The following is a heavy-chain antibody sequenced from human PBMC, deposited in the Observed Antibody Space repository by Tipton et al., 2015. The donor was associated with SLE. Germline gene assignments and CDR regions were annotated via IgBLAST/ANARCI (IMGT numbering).Heavy chain of an antibody. Sequence: QLVQSGAEVKKPGESLRISCQGSGYNFTPWINWVRQMPGKGLEWMGRLDPTDSYTHYSPSFQGQLTMSADRSISTAYLQWSSLKASDTAMYYCASGDYYDDSEWGAVDIWGQGTMVTVSS. D-gene: IGHD3-22*01. CDR3: ASGDYYDDSEWGAVDI. CDR1: GYNFTPW. J-gene: IGHJ3*02. CDR2: LDPTDSYT. V-gene: IGHV5-10-1*04.